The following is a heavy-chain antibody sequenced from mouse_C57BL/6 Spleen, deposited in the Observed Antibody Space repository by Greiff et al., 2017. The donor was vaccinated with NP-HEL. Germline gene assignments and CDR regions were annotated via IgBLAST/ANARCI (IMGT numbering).Heavy chain of an antibody. D-gene: IGHD4-1*01. CDR1: GYSFTSYY. J-gene: IGHJ2*01. CDR3: ARERETGNFDY. V-gene: IGHV1-66*01. CDR2: IYPGSGNT. Sequence: QVQLQQSGPELVKPGASVKISCKASGYSFTSYYIHWVKQRPGQGLEWIGWIYPGSGNTKYNEKFKGKATLTADTSSSTAYMQLSSLTSEDSAVYYCARERETGNFDYWGQGTTLTVSS.